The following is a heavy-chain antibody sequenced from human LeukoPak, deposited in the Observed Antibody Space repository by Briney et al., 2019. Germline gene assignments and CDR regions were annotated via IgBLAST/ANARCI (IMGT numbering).Heavy chain of an antibody. V-gene: IGHV5-51*01. J-gene: IGHJ4*02. CDR1: GYSFTSYW. D-gene: IGHD2-2*01. Sequence: GESLKISCKGSGYSFTSYWIGWVRQRPGKGLEWMGIIYPGDSDTRYSPSFQGQVTISADKSISTAYLQWSSLKASDTAMYYCARRRYCSNTSCYAGFGYWGQGTLVTVSS. CDR3: ARRRYCSNTSCYAGFGY. CDR2: IYPGDSDT.